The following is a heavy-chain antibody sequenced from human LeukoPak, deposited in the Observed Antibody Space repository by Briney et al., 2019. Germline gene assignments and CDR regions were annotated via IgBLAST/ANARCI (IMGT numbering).Heavy chain of an antibody. CDR1: GFTFSSYA. J-gene: IGHJ4*02. V-gene: IGHV3-23*01. CDR2: ISGSGGST. D-gene: IGHD3-22*01. Sequence: GGSLRLSCAASGFTFSSYAMSWVRQAPGKGLEWVSAISGSGGSTYYADSVKGRFTISRDNSKNTLYLQMNSLRAEDTAVYYCTRLVFDNHYYDSSGPSPPHFDYWGQGTLVTVSS. CDR3: TRLVFDNHYYDSSGPSPPHFDY.